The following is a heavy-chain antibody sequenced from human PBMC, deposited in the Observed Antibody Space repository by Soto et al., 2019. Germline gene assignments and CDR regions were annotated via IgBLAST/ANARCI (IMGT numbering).Heavy chain of an antibody. CDR3: AGDYYGSGSPRPYGMDV. D-gene: IGHD3-10*01. V-gene: IGHV4-34*01. Sequence: KTSETLSLTCAVYGGSFSGYYWRWIRQPPGKGLEWMGEINHSGSTNYNPSPKSRVTITVDTTNNKIPLKLSDVTAADVAVYYCAGDYYGSGSPRPYGMDVWGQGTTVTVSS. J-gene: IGHJ6*02. CDR2: INHSGST. CDR1: GGSFSGYY.